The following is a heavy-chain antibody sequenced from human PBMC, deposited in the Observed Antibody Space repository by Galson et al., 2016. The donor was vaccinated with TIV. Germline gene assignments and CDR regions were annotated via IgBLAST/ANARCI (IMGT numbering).Heavy chain of an antibody. CDR3: SRGNGNYGRGGAIDV. CDR2: TSYTSKWNT. CDR1: GDSVSGHTSA. Sequence: CAISGDSVSGHTSAWNWVRQSPSRGLEWLGRTSYTSKWNTDYAVSVKGRIIIRPDTSMNQVSLKLSSVIPDDTAVYYCSRGNGNYGRGGAIDVWGRGTTVTVSS. D-gene: IGHD1-7*01. J-gene: IGHJ6*02. V-gene: IGHV6-1*01.